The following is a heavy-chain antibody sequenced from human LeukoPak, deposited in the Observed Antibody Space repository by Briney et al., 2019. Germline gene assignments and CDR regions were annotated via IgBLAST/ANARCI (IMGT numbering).Heavy chain of an antibody. CDR3: ATSLTILNYPAT. D-gene: IGHD3-3*01. Sequence: ASVKVSCKASGGTFSSYAISWVRQAPGQGLEWMGGIIPIFGTANYAQKFQGRVTITTDESTSTAYMELSSLRSEDTAVYYCATSLTILNYPATWGQGTLVTVSS. CDR1: GGTFSSYA. CDR2: IIPIFGTA. V-gene: IGHV1-69*05. J-gene: IGHJ5*02.